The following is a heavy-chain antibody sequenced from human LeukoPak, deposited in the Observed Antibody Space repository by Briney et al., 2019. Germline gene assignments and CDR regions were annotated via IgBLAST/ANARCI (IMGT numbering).Heavy chain of an antibody. J-gene: IGHJ4*02. Sequence: PSETLSLTCSVSGDSISIYYWTWIRQPPGKGLEWIGEINHSGITNYNPSFKSRVTISIDTSKSQFSLKLNSVTAADTAVYYCSRGLSDVYWGQGTLVTVSS. CDR3: SRGLSDVY. V-gene: IGHV4-34*01. CDR2: INHSGIT. CDR1: GDSISIYY.